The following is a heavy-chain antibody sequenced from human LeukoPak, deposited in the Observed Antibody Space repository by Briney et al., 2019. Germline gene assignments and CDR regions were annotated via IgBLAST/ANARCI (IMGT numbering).Heavy chain of an antibody. D-gene: IGHD1-26*01. CDR3: ARVKSGSYGGFYYYYYMDV. V-gene: IGHV1-2*02. CDR1: GYTFTGYY. J-gene: IGHJ6*03. CDR2: INPNSGGT. Sequence: ASVKVSCKASGYTFTGYYMHWVRQAPGQGLEWMGWINPNSGGTNYAQKFQGRVTMTGDTSISTAYMELSRLRSDDTAVYYCARVKSGSYGGFYYYYYMDVWGKGTTVTVSS.